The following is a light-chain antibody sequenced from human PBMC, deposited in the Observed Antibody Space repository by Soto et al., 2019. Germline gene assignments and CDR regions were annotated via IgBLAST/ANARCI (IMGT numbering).Light chain of an antibody. J-gene: IGLJ2*01. CDR1: SSDVGGYDY. CDR2: NVR. Sequence: QSALTQPASVSGSPGQSITISCTGTSSDVGGYDYVSWYQQHPGKAPKLMMYNVRNRPSGVSNRFSGSKAGNTASLTISGLQAEDEAAYYCSSYTSSSTVVFGGGTKLTVL. CDR3: SSYTSSSTVV. V-gene: IGLV2-14*01.